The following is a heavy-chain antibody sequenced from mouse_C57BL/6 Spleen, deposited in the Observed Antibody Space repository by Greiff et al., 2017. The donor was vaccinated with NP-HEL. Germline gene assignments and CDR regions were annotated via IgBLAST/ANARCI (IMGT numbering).Heavy chain of an antibody. D-gene: IGHD1-1*02. V-gene: IGHV1-52*01. J-gene: IGHJ2*01. CDR2: IDPSDSET. CDR3: ARLGVGYFDY. CDR1: GYTFTSYW. Sequence: QVQLQQPGAELVRPGSSVKLSCKASGYTFTSYWMHWVKQRPIQGLEWIGNIDPSDSETHYNQKFKDKATLTVDKSSSTTYMQLSSLTSEDSAVYYCARLGVGYFDYWGQGTTLTVSS.